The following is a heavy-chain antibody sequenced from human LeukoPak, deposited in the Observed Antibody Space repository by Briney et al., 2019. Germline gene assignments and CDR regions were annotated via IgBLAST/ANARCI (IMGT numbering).Heavy chain of an antibody. Sequence: SQTLSLTCTVSGGSISSGDYYWGWIRQPPGKGLEWIGYIYYSGSTYYNPSLKSRVTISVDTSENQFSLKLSSVTAADTAVYYCAAMGNVDIVATTSTFDYWGQGTLVTVSS. CDR1: GGSISSGDYY. V-gene: IGHV4-30-4*01. CDR3: AAMGNVDIVATTSTFDY. D-gene: IGHD5-12*01. CDR2: IYYSGST. J-gene: IGHJ4*02.